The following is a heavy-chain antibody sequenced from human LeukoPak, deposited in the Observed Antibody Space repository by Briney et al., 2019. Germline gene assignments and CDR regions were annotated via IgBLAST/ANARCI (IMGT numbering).Heavy chain of an antibody. CDR3: ASQGSSWYGDYYYMDV. CDR1: GGSISSYY. Sequence: PSETLSLTCTVSGGSISSYYWSWIRQPPGKGLEWIGYIYYSGSTNYNPSLKSRVTISVDTSKNQFSLKLSSVTAADTAVYYCASQGSSWYGDYYYMDVWGKGTTVTVSS. J-gene: IGHJ6*03. CDR2: IYYSGST. V-gene: IGHV4-59*01. D-gene: IGHD6-13*01.